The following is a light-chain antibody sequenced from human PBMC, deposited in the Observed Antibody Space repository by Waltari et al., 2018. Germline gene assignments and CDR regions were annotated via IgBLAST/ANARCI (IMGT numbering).Light chain of an antibody. CDR1: SSDVGSYHL. CDR2: EVN. Sequence: QSALPQPPPVSGSPGQSITISCTGTSSDVGSYHLVTWYQQHPGKVPKLMIYEVNKRPSGVSSRFSDSKSVNTASLTISGLQADDEADYYCSSYAGTNIHWMFGGGTKLTVL. V-gene: IGLV2-23*02. J-gene: IGLJ3*02. CDR3: SSYAGTNIHWM.